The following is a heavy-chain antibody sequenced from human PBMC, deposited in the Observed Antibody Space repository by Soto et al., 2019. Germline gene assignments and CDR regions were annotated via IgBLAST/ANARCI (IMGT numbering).Heavy chain of an antibody. CDR1: GGSNSSGGYY. CDR2: IYYSGST. V-gene: IGHV4-31*11. J-gene: IGHJ5*02. CDR3: ARDKYTNYVNYFDL. Sequence: SATLDLTCAVSGGSNSSGGYYWSWIRQHPGKGLEWIGYIYYSGSTYYNPSLKSRVTISVDTSKNQFSLKLSSVTAADTALYYCARDKYTNYVNYFDLWGQGTLVPVSS. D-gene: IGHD3-16*01.